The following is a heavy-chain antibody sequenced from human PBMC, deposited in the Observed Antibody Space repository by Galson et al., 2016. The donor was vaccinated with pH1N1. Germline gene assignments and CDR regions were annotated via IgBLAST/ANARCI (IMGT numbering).Heavy chain of an antibody. D-gene: IGHD3-10*01. V-gene: IGHV1-18*01. CDR1: GYMFTSYG. CDR2: ISGYNGNT. CDR3: ARLSGSRWLDP. J-gene: IGHJ5*02. Sequence: QSGAEVKEPGATVKVSCKASGYMFTSYGITWVRQAPGQGLEWMGLISGYNGNTNYAQKFRGRLTMTTDTSTTTAYMELRSLRSDDTAFYYCARLSGSRWLDPWGQGTQVTVSS.